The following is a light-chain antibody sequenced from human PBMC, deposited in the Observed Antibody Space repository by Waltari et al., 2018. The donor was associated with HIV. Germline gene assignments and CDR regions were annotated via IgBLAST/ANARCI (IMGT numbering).Light chain of an antibody. CDR1: TSIIGNNF. Sequence: QSVLTQPPSVSAAPGQKVTISCSGSTSIIGNNFVSWYQQFPGTAPKLLIYDNNKRPSGIPDRSSGSRSGTSATLCSTGLQTGDEAEYYCGTWDNSLSAWVFGGGTKVTVL. CDR2: DNN. CDR3: GTWDNSLSAWV. V-gene: IGLV1-51*01. J-gene: IGLJ3*02.